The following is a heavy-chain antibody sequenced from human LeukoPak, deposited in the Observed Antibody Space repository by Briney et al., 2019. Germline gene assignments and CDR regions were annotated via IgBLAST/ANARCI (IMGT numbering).Heavy chain of an antibody. CDR1: GGTFSSYA. CDR3: ARGYSGYDYFDY. Sequence: GASVKVSCKASGGTFSSYAISWVRQAPGQGLEWMGGIIPIFGTANYAQKFQGRVTITADKSTSTAYMELSSLRSEDTAVYYCARGYSGYDYFDYWGQGTLVTVSS. D-gene: IGHD5-12*01. CDR2: IIPIFGTA. V-gene: IGHV1-69*06. J-gene: IGHJ4*02.